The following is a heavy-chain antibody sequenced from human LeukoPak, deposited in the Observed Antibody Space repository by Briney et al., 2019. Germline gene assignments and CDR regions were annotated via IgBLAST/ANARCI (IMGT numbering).Heavy chain of an antibody. CDR3: ARDSKAAAGRHFDY. Sequence: GGSLRLSCAASGFTFSSYGMHWVRQAPGKGLEWVAVISYDGSNKYYADSVKGRFTISRDNSKNTLYLQMNSLRAEDTAVYYCARDSKAAAGRHFDYWGQGTLVTVSS. CDR2: ISYDGSNK. J-gene: IGHJ4*02. V-gene: IGHV3-30*03. D-gene: IGHD6-13*01. CDR1: GFTFSSYG.